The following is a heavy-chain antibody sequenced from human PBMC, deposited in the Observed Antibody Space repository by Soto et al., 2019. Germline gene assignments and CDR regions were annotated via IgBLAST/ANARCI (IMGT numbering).Heavy chain of an antibody. Sequence: PSETLSLTCTVSGGSFSSGNYYWSWIRQHPGKGLEWIGYIYYSGSTYYNPSLKSRVTISLDTSKNQFSLNLSSVTAADTAVYYCARERRSSGYLVDWGQGTLVTVSS. CDR3: ARERRSSGYLVD. CDR1: GGSFSSGNYY. V-gene: IGHV4-31*03. D-gene: IGHD3-22*01. CDR2: IYYSGST. J-gene: IGHJ1*01.